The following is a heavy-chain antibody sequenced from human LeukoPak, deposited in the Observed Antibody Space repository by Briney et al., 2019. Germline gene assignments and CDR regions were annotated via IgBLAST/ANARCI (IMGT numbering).Heavy chain of an antibody. CDR1: GFSFSMYS. V-gene: IGHV3-53*01. Sequence: PGGSLRLSCAASGFSFSMYSMAWVRQAPGKGLEWVSVIYSGGSTYYADSVKGRFTISRDNSKNTLYLQMNSLRAEDTAVYYCARENYGDYLDYWGQGTLVTVSS. D-gene: IGHD4-17*01. CDR2: IYSGGST. J-gene: IGHJ4*02. CDR3: ARENYGDYLDY.